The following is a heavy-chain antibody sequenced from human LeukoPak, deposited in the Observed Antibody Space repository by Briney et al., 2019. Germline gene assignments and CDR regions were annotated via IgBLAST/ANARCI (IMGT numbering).Heavy chain of an antibody. Sequence: GGSLRLSCAASGFTFSNAWMSWVRQAPGKGLEWVGHIKSKTDGGTTDYAAPVKGTFTISRDDTKNTLYLQMNSLKTEDTAVYYCTTIAYDCVWGSYRYYYFDYWGQGTLVTVSS. CDR2: IKSKTDGGTT. CDR3: TTIAYDCVWGSYRYYYFDY. CDR1: GFTFSNAW. J-gene: IGHJ4*02. V-gene: IGHV3-15*01. D-gene: IGHD3-16*02.